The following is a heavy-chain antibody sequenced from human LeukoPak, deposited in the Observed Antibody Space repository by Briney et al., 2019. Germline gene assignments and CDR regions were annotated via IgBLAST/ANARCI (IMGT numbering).Heavy chain of an antibody. D-gene: IGHD6-19*01. J-gene: IGHJ6*03. CDR2: ISSSGSYI. CDR3: ARVTGYSSGWPYYYYYYYMDV. Sequence: GGSLRLSCAASGFTFSIYSMDWVRQAPGKGLEWVSSISSSGSYIYYADSLKGRFTISRDNAKNSLYLQMNSLRAEDTAVYYCARVTGYSSGWPYYYYYYYMDVWGKGTTVTVSS. V-gene: IGHV3-21*01. CDR1: GFTFSIYS.